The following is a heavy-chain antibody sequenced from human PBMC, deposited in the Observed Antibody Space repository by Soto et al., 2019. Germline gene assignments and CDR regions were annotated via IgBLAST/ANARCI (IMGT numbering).Heavy chain of an antibody. D-gene: IGHD3-22*01. V-gene: IGHV3-48*02. Sequence: PGGTLRLSCTPSGFIFSDYSMNWLRQAPGKGLEWISYITTTSSTMYYADSVKGRFTISRDNAKNSLYLQMNSLRDEDTAVYYCARYSSGRKYYGMDVWGQGITVTVSS. CDR1: GFIFSDYS. J-gene: IGHJ6*01. CDR2: ITTTSSTM. CDR3: ARYSSGRKYYGMDV.